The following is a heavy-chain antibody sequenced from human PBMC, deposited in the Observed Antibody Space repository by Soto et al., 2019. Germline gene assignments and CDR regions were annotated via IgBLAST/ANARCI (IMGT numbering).Heavy chain of an antibody. D-gene: IGHD6-6*01. CDR2: IWYDGSNK. CDR1: GFTFSSYG. Sequence: GGSLRLSCAASGFTFSSYGMHWVRQAPGKGPEWVAVIWYDGSNKYYADSVKGRFTISRDNSKNTLYLQMNSLRAEDTAVYYCATSIAARPVVTHFDYWGQGTLVTVSS. J-gene: IGHJ4*02. V-gene: IGHV3-33*01. CDR3: ATSIAARPVVTHFDY.